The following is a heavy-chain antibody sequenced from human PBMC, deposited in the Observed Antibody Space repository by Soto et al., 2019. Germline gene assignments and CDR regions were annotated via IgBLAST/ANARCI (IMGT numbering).Heavy chain of an antibody. J-gene: IGHJ3*02. CDR1: GGSISSYY. V-gene: IGHV4-59*01. CDR3: ARDEYSGYRGGI. D-gene: IGHD5-12*01. Sequence: SETLSLTCTVSGGSISSYYWSWIRQPPGKGLEWIGDIYYSGITNYNPSFKSRVTNSVDTSKNQFSLKLSSVTAADTAVYYCARDEYSGYRGGIWGQGTMVTVSS. CDR2: IYYSGIT.